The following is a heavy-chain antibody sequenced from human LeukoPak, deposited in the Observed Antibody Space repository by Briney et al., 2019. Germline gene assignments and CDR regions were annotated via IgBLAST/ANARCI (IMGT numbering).Heavy chain of an antibody. CDR3: AKDWDFWSALDY. Sequence: HPGGSLRLSCAASGFLFSSYGMHWVRQAPGKGLEWVAFIQHDGSSENYADSVKGRFTISRDDSKNTVYLQMNSLRVEDTAVYYCAKDWDFWSALDYWGQGNLVTVSS. J-gene: IGHJ4*02. V-gene: IGHV3-30*02. D-gene: IGHD3-3*01. CDR1: GFLFSSYG. CDR2: IQHDGSSE.